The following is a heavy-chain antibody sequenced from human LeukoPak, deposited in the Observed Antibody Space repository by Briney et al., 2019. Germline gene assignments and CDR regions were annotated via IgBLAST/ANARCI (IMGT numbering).Heavy chain of an antibody. J-gene: IGHJ4*02. CDR1: GYSFTTFG. Sequence: ASVKVSCKASGYSFTTFGISWVRQAPGQGLEWMGRIIPILGIANYAQKFQGRVTITADKSTSTAYMELSSLRSEDTAVYYCARGYSSGWYGLGYYFDYWGQGTLVTVSS. V-gene: IGHV1-69*04. CDR3: ARGYSSGWYGLGYYFDY. D-gene: IGHD6-19*01. CDR2: IIPILGIA.